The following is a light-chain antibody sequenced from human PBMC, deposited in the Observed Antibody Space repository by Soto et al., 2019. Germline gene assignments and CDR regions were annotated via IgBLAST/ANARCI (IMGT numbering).Light chain of an antibody. Sequence: IVLTQSPATLSVSPVERATLSCRASQSVSSNLAWHQQRPGQAPRLLIYGASTRATGIPDRFSGSGSGTEFTLTISSLQSEDFAVYYCQQYNSWPPITFGQGTRLEIK. CDR1: QSVSSN. CDR3: QQYNSWPPIT. J-gene: IGKJ5*01. V-gene: IGKV3-15*01. CDR2: GAS.